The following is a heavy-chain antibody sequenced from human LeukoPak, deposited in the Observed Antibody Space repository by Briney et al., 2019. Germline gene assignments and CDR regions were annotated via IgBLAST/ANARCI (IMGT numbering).Heavy chain of an antibody. Sequence: PGGSLRLSCAASGFTFSSYAMSWVRQAPGKGLEWVSAITSGGTTYYADSVKGRFTISRDNSKNTLYLQMNSLRAEDTAVYYCARDHEPYYDFWSGYWGSGWFDPWGQGTLVTVSS. V-gene: IGHV3-23*01. D-gene: IGHD3-3*01. CDR3: ARDHEPYYDFWSGYWGSGWFDP. J-gene: IGHJ5*02. CDR2: ITSGGTT. CDR1: GFTFSSYA.